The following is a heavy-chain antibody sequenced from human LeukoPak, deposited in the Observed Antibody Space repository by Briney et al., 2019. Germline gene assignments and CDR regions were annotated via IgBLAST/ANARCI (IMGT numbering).Heavy chain of an antibody. V-gene: IGHV4-61*05. J-gene: IGHJ4*02. Sequence: PSETLSLTCSVSGGSISISSSYSTWIRQPPGKGLEWIGYFYYSGSINYSPSLRSRVTISGDTSKNQFSLKLTFVTAADTAVYYCARAQWLLDGYYFDYWGQGALVTVSS. CDR1: GGSISISSSY. CDR2: FYYSGSI. D-gene: IGHD6-19*01. CDR3: ARAQWLLDGYYFDY.